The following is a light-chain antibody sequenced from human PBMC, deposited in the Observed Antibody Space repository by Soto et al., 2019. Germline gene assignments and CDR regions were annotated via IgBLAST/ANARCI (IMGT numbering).Light chain of an antibody. CDR1: HNIDRW. J-gene: IGKJ1*01. V-gene: IGKV1-5*01. CDR3: QHCDTYWA. CDR2: DAS. Sequence: QMTQSPSTLSASVGDRVTITCRASHNIDRWLAWYQQKPGMAPKLLISDASTLESGVPSRFSGSGSGTEFNLTISNLQPDDYATYYCQHCDTYWAFGQGTKVEIK.